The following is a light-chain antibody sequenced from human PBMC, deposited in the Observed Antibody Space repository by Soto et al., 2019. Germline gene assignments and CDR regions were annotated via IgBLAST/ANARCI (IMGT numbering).Light chain of an antibody. CDR3: QQTYSTPYT. Sequence: DIQMTQSPSSLSASVEDRVTITFGASQSISTYLSWFQQRPGKAPELLIYAASSLQGGVPSRFSGSGSGTDFTLTISSLQPEDFATYYCQQTYSTPYTFGQGTKVDIK. V-gene: IGKV1-39*01. CDR2: AAS. CDR1: QSISTY. J-gene: IGKJ2*01.